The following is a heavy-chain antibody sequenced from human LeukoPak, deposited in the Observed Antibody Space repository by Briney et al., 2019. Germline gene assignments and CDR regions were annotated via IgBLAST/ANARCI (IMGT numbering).Heavy chain of an antibody. V-gene: IGHV3-11*01. CDR2: IGSSATDI. J-gene: IGHJ6*02. CDR1: GGSISSSSYY. CDR3: ARRNAYCSSGSCSRASYYYYGMDV. Sequence: LSLTCTVSGGSISSSSYYWGWIRQAPGKGLEWVSYIGSSATDIYYADSVKGRFTISRDNAKNSLYLQMDSLRADDTAVYYCARRNAYCSSGSCSRASYYYYGMDVWGQGTTVTVSS. D-gene: IGHD2-15*01.